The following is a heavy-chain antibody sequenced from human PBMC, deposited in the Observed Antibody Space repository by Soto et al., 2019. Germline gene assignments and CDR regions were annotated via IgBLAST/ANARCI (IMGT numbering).Heavy chain of an antibody. CDR2: IDWDDDK. V-gene: IGHV2-70*01. J-gene: IGHJ4*02. CDR3: ARTVGGGSYYFDY. D-gene: IGHD1-26*01. CDR1: GFSLSTRELC. Sequence: PTLVNPTQTLTLTCTFSGFSLSTRELCVSWIRQPPGKALEWLALIDWDDDKYYSTSLKTRLTISKDTSKNQVVLTVTNMDPVDTATYYCARTVGGGSYYFDYWGQGTLVTVSS.